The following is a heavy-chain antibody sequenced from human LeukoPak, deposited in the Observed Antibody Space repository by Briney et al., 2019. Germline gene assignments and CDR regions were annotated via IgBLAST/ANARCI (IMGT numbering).Heavy chain of an antibody. D-gene: IGHD3-22*01. Sequence: SETLSLTCNVSGGSISSSSYYWGWIRQPPGKGLEWIGSIYYSGSTYYNPSLKSRVTISVDTSKNQFSLKLSSVTAADTAVYYCATQETVQSYYYDSSGSVDYWGQGTLVTVSS. V-gene: IGHV4-39*01. CDR2: IYYSGST. J-gene: IGHJ4*02. CDR1: GGSISSSSYY. CDR3: ATQETVQSYYYDSSGSVDY.